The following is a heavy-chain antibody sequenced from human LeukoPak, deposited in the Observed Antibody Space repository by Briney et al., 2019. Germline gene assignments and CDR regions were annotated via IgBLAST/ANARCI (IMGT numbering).Heavy chain of an antibody. CDR1: GFTPSNYH. J-gene: IGHJ5*02. Sequence: GGSLRLSCAASGFTPSNYHMSWVRKAPGEGLEWVSVIYSGGDTYHADSVKGRFTLSRDNSKNTLYLQMNSLRAEDTAVYYCARDPDAWGQGTLVTVSS. V-gene: IGHV3-66*01. CDR2: IYSGGDT. CDR3: ARDPDA.